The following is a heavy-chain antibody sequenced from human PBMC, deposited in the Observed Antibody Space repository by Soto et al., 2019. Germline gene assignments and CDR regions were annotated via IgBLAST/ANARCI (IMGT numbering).Heavy chain of an antibody. J-gene: IGHJ4*02. V-gene: IGHV3-30*04. D-gene: IGHD2-15*01. CDR3: ARPPVIDIVVPPDY. CDR1: GFTFSTYA. Sequence: PGRSLTLSLAASGFTFSTYAMPWVRPAPGKGLEWVAVISYDGSNKHYVASVKGRFTISRDNSKNTLYLQMNSLRAEDTAVYYCARPPVIDIVVPPDYWGQGTLVTVSS. CDR2: ISYDGSNK.